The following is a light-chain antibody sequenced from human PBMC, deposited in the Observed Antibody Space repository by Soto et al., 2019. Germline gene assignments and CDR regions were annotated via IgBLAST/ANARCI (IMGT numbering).Light chain of an antibody. CDR2: AAS. J-gene: IGKJ2*01. Sequence: ENVLTQSPVTLSLSPGERATLSCRASQSVTSNKVAWFQQKPGQAPRLLIRAASSRATGIPDRFSGSGSATDFTLTISRLEPEDLAVYYCQQYCSPPPYTFGQGTKLEIK. V-gene: IGKV3-20*01. CDR1: QSVTSNK. CDR3: QQYCSPPPYT.